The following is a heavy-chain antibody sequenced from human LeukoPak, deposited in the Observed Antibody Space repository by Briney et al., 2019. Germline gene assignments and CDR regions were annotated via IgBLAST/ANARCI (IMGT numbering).Heavy chain of an antibody. CDR3: ARDEPKYYDFWSGYYAHYYYYGMDV. J-gene: IGHJ6*02. CDR2: ISYDGSNK. CDR1: GFTFSSYA. D-gene: IGHD3-3*01. Sequence: GGSLRLSCAASGFTFSSYAMHWVRQAPGKGLEWVAVISYDGSNKYYADSVKGRFTISRDNSKNTLYLQMNSLRAEDTAVYYCARDEPKYYDFWSGYYAHYYYYGMDVWGQGTTVTVSS. V-gene: IGHV3-30*04.